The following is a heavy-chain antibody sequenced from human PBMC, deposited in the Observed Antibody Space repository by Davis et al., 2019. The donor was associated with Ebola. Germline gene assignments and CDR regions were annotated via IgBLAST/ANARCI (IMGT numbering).Heavy chain of an antibody. Sequence: ASVKVSCKASGYTFTSYGISWVRQAPGQGLEWMGWISAYNGNTNYAQKLQGRVIMTTDTSTSTAYMELRSLRSDDTAVYYCARFYCSGGSCHYYYGMDVWGQGTTVTVSS. D-gene: IGHD2-15*01. CDR3: ARFYCSGGSCHYYYGMDV. CDR1: GYTFTSYG. CDR2: ISAYNGNT. V-gene: IGHV1-18*01. J-gene: IGHJ6*02.